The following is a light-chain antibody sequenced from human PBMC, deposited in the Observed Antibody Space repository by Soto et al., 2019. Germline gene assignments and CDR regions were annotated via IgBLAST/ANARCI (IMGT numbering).Light chain of an antibody. Sequence: QSVLTQPPSVSGAPGQTVTISCTGSCSNVGAGYEVHWYQQVPGTAPKVLVSGDNNRPSGVPDRFFGSKSGSSASLTIIGLQADDEADYYCRSFYKSVSGSVVFGGGTKLTVL. CDR3: RSFYKSVSGSVV. V-gene: IGLV1-40*01. CDR1: CSNVGAGYE. CDR2: GDN. J-gene: IGLJ3*02.